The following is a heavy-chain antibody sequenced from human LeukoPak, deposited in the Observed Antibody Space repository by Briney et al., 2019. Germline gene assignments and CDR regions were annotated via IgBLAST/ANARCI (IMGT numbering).Heavy chain of an antibody. Sequence: ETLSLTCTVSGGSISSYYWSWVRQAPGKGLEWVSAISGSGGSTYYADSVKGRFTISRDNSKNTLYLQMNSLRAEGTAVYYCAKGSGSSFSPPDYWGQGTLVTVSS. CDR2: ISGSGGST. J-gene: IGHJ4*02. D-gene: IGHD6-13*01. CDR1: GGSISSYY. CDR3: AKGSGSSFSPPDY. V-gene: IGHV3-23*01.